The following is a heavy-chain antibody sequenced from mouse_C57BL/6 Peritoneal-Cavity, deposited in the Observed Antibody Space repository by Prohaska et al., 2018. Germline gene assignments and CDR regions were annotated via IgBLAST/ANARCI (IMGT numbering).Heavy chain of an antibody. V-gene: IGHV1-69*01. CDR1: CYPFTSYC. CDR3: ARRPTVVHWYFDV. D-gene: IGHD1-1*01. Sequence: QVQLQQPGAELVMPGASVKLSCKASCYPFTSYCMHCVKQRPGQGLEWIGEIEPSDSYTNYNQKFKGKATLTVDKASSTAYMQLSSLTSEDSAVYYCARRPTVVHWYFDVRGTGTTVTVSS. CDR2: IEPSDSYT. J-gene: IGHJ1*03.